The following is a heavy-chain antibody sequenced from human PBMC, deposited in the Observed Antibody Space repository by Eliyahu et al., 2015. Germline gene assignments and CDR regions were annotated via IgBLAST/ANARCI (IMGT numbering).Heavy chain of an antibody. D-gene: IGHD6-13*01. CDR3: VSQQQLGTLDY. V-gene: IGHV3-43D*04. CDR2: ISWDGGKT. Sequence: EVQLVESGGVVVQPGGSLRLSCAASGFTFDDYAMHWVRQAPGKGLEWVSLISWDGGKTYYADSVKGRFTISRDNSRNSLYLQMNSLRVEDTGLYYCVSQQQLGTLDYWGQGTLVTVPS. CDR1: GFTFDDYA. J-gene: IGHJ4*02.